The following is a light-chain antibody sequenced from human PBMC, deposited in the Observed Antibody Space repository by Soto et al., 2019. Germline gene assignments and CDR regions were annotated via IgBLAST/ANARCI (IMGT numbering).Light chain of an antibody. CDR1: SSDVGGYNH. J-gene: IGLJ3*02. CDR2: EVC. V-gene: IGLV2-14*01. CDR3: CSYTSSSIRV. Sequence: QSVLTQPASVSGSPGQSITISCTGTSSDVGGYNHVSWYQQHPGKAPKLIIYEVCNRPSGVSNRLSGSKSGNTASLHISGLQADDEADYYCCSYTSSSIRVFGGGTKVTVL.